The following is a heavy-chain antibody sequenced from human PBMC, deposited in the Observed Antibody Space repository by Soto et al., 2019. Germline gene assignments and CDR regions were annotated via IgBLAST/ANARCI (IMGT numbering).Heavy chain of an antibody. CDR2: ISGLSTTI. Sequence: PGGSLRLSCAASGFTFSDYYMSWIRQAPGKGQEWVSCISGLSTTIYYADSVKGRFTISRDNAKNSLFLQVNSLRGEDTAVYFCAIVPVMTFGVGYYYMDVWGNGTTVTVSS. J-gene: IGHJ6*03. V-gene: IGHV3-11*01. CDR3: AIVPVMTFGVGYYYMDV. D-gene: IGHD3-3*01. CDR1: GFTFSDYY.